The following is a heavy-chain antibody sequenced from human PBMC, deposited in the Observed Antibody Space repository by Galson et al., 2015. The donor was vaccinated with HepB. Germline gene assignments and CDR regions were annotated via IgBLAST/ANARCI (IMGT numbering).Heavy chain of an antibody. V-gene: IGHV1-46*01. J-gene: IGHJ1*01. Sequence: SVKVSCKASGYTFTSYYMHWVRQAPGQGLEWMGIINPSGGSTSYAQKFQGRVTMTRDTSTSTVYMELSSLRSEDTAVYYCARSFSKKPVLFGYFQHWGQGTLVTVSS. CDR3: ARSFSKKPVLFGYFQH. CDR1: GYTFTSYY. CDR2: INPSGGST. D-gene: IGHD2/OR15-2a*01.